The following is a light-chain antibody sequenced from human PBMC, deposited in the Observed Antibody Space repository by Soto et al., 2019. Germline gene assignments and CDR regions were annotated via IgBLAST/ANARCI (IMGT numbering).Light chain of an antibody. CDR2: SAS. CDR1: RSINIF. J-gene: IGKJ5*01. Sequence: DIQMTQSPFSLSASMGDRVTITCRASRSINIFLNWYQQKPGGAPKLLIYSASTLQTGVPSRFTGSGSGTDFTLSISSLQPEDTATYYCQQGYGTPFTFGQGTRLEIQ. CDR3: QQGYGTPFT. V-gene: IGKV1-39*01.